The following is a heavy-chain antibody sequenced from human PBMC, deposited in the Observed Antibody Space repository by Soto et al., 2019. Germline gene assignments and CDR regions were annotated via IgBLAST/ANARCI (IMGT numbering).Heavy chain of an antibody. Sequence: SVKVSCKASGGTFSSYAISWVRQAPGQGLEWMGGIIPIFGTANYAQKFQGRVTITADESTSTAYMELSSLRSEDTAVYYCARDAVRGVYDGMDVWGQGTTVTVSS. J-gene: IGHJ6*02. CDR3: ARDAVRGVYDGMDV. V-gene: IGHV1-69*13. D-gene: IGHD3-10*01. CDR1: GGTFSSYA. CDR2: IIPIFGTA.